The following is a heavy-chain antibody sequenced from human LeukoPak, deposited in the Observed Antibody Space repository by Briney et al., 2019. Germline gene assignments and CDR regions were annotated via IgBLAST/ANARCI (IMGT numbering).Heavy chain of an antibody. Sequence: ALVKVSCKASGYTFTAYYMHWVRQAPGQGLEWMGWINPNSGGTNYAQKFQGRVTMTRDTSISTAYMELSRLRSDDTAVYYCARDDYQLLGWFDPWGQGTLVTVSS. CDR1: GYTFTAYY. CDR2: INPNSGGT. D-gene: IGHD2-2*01. V-gene: IGHV1-2*02. CDR3: ARDDYQLLGWFDP. J-gene: IGHJ5*02.